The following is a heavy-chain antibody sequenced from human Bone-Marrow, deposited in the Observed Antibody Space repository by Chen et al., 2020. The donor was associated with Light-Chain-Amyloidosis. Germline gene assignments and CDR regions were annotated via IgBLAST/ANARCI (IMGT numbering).Heavy chain of an antibody. CDR3: ARVPRLRDWSYWYFDV. V-gene: IGHV4-4*07. J-gene: IGHJ2*01. CDR1: GASVSSDH. Sequence: QVQLLESGPGLVQASETLSLTCTVSGASVSSDHWSWIRQSAGKGLEWIGRIYTIGTTNYNYNPSLRSRLSMSVDTSKNQLFLRLSSVTAADTAVYYCARVPRLRDWSYWYFDVWGRGSLVTVSS. CDR2: IYTIGTTNY. D-gene: IGHD2-21*02.